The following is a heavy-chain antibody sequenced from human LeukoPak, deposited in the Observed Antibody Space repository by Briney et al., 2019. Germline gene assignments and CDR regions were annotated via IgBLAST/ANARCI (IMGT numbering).Heavy chain of an antibody. Sequence: GASVKVSCKASGYTFTSYDINWVRRATGQGLECRGWMNPNSGNTGYAQKFQGRVTITRNTFITTAYMELRSLRSEATAVYYCVRTQRYDFWSGYWVFDYWGQGTLVTVPS. CDR2: MNPNSGNT. V-gene: IGHV1-8*03. J-gene: IGHJ4*02. CDR3: VRTQRYDFWSGYWVFDY. CDR1: GYTFTSYD. D-gene: IGHD3-3*01.